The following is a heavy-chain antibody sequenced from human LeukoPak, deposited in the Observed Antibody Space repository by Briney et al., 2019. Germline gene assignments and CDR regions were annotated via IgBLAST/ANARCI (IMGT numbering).Heavy chain of an antibody. Sequence: SVKVSCKASGGTFSSYAISWVRQAPGQGLEWMGGITPIFGTANYAQKFQGRVTITTDESTSTAYMELSSLRSEDTAVYYCASGGSGYYKDFQHWGQGTLVTVSS. CDR3: ASGGSGYYKDFQH. J-gene: IGHJ1*01. CDR2: ITPIFGTA. CDR1: GGTFSSYA. V-gene: IGHV1-69*05. D-gene: IGHD3-22*01.